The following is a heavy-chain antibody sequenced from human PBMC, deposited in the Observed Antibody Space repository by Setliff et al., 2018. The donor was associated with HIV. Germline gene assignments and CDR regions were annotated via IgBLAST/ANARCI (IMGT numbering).Heavy chain of an antibody. Sequence: GGSLRLSCAASGITFSSYAMSWVRQAPGKGLEWVSGISGSGGSTYYADSVKGRFTISRDNSKNTLYLEMNSLRAEDTAIYYCASSRPPDDSSGYLDHWGQGTLVTVSS. J-gene: IGHJ4*01. CDR2: ISGSGGST. D-gene: IGHD3-22*01. CDR3: ASSRPPDDSSGYLDH. V-gene: IGHV3-23*01. CDR1: GITFSSYA.